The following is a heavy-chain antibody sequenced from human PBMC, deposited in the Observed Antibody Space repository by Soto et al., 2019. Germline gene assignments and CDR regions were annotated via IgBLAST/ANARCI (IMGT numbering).Heavy chain of an antibody. Sequence: PEETLSLTCTVSGGSISSYYWSWIRRPPGKGLEWIGYIYYSGSTNYNPSLKSRVTISVDTSKNQFSLKLGSVTAADTAVYYCARESTGGYYGSGSYYNADGMDVWGQGTTVTAP. CDR2: IYYSGST. J-gene: IGHJ6*02. CDR1: GGSISSYY. CDR3: ARESTGGYYGSGSYYNADGMDV. V-gene: IGHV4-59*01. D-gene: IGHD3-10*01.